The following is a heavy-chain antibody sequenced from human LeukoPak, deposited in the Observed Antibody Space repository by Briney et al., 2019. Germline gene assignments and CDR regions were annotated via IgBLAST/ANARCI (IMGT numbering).Heavy chain of an antibody. Sequence: SETLSLTCTVSGGSIRSHYWSWIRQPPGKGLEWIGYIYYSGSTNYNPSLKSRVTISVDTSKNQFSLKLSSVTAADTAVYYCARDRGDYDSSGYYGYFDYWGQGTLVTVSS. J-gene: IGHJ4*02. V-gene: IGHV4-59*11. CDR3: ARDRGDYDSSGYYGYFDY. CDR1: GGSIRSHY. D-gene: IGHD3-22*01. CDR2: IYYSGST.